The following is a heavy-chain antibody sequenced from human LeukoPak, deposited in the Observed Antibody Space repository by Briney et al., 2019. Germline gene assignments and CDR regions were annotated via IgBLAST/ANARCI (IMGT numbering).Heavy chain of an antibody. CDR2: INHSGST. V-gene: IGHV4-34*01. CDR3: ARLSRPSVVPAAIAPLYYYYMDV. D-gene: IGHD2-2*02. Sequence: SETLSLTCAVYGGSFSGYYWSWIRQPPGKGLEWIGEINHSGSTNYNPSLKSRVTISVDTSKNQFSLKLSSVTAADTAVYYCARLSRPSVVPAAIAPLYYYYMDVWGKGTTVTVSS. CDR1: GGSFSGYY. J-gene: IGHJ6*03.